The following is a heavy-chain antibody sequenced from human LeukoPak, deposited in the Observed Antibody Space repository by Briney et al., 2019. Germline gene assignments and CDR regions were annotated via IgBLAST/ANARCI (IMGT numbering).Heavy chain of an antibody. CDR3: ARSSFASYGSGYSDYGMDV. CDR2: ISYDGSNK. Sequence: GGSLRLSCAASGFTLSSYAMHWVRQAPGKGLEWVAVISYDGSNKYYADSVKGRFTISRDNSKNTLYLQMNSLRAEDTAVYYCARSSFASYGSGYSDYGMDVWGQGTTVTVSS. D-gene: IGHD3-10*01. J-gene: IGHJ6*02. CDR1: GFTLSSYA. V-gene: IGHV3-30*04.